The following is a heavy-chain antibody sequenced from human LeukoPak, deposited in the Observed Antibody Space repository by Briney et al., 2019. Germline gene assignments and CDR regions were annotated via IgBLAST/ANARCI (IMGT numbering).Heavy chain of an antibody. Sequence: GASVKVSCKASGYTFTGYYMHWVRQAPGQGLEWMGWINPNSGGTNYAQKFQGRVTITADESTSTAYMELSSLRSEDTAVYYCAREPGDYWGQGTLVTVSS. D-gene: IGHD7-27*01. V-gene: IGHV1-2*02. CDR1: GYTFTGYY. CDR3: AREPGDY. J-gene: IGHJ4*02. CDR2: INPNSGGT.